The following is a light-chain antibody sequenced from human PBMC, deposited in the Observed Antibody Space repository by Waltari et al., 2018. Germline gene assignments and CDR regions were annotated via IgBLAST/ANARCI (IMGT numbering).Light chain of an antibody. CDR2: TTS. CDR1: QIVSKY. J-gene: IGKJ4*01. CDR3: QQSYNTPLS. Sequence: IQMTQSRYSLSGCVGDRVTITCRASQIVSKYLNWYQQQPGKAPKLLIYTTSNLQSGVPSRFSGSGSGTDFTLTISSLQLEDLATYYCQQSYNTPLSFGGGTKVEIK. V-gene: IGKV1-39*01.